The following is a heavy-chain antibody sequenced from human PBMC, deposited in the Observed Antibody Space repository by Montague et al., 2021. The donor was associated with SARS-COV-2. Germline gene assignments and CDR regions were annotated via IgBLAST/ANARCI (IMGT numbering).Heavy chain of an antibody. V-gene: IGHV4-34*01. Sequence: SETLSLTCAVYGGSFSGYYWSWIRQPPGKGLEWIGEISHSGGTNYNPSLKSRVTISIDTSKNQFSLKLSSVTAADTAVYYCARFAYRQLSIAYYYGMDVWGQGTTVTVSS. CDR2: ISHSGGT. CDR1: GGSFSGYY. D-gene: IGHD2-2*01. CDR3: ARFAYRQLSIAYYYGMDV. J-gene: IGHJ6*02.